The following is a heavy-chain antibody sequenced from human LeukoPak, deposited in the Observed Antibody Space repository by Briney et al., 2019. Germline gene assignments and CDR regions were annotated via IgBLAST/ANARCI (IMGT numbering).Heavy chain of an antibody. Sequence: SETLSLTCAVSGASISSSIHYWGWVRQPPGKGLEWIGSVYYSGGTYYNPSLESRLTISVDTSNNRFSLKLKSVTAADTAVFYCARVTTGSTTLDSWGQGILVAVSS. CDR1: GASISSSIHY. J-gene: IGHJ5*01. CDR2: VYYSGGT. CDR3: ARVTTGSTTLDS. V-gene: IGHV4-39*02. D-gene: IGHD1-1*01.